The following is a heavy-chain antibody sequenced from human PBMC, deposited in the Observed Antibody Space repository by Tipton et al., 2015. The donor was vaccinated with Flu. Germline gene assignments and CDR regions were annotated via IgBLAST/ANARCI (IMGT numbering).Heavy chain of an antibody. CDR2: IYYSGST. V-gene: IGHV4-59*01. J-gene: IGHJ5*02. CDR3: ARALGSYANWFDP. Sequence: LSLTCTVSGGSISSYYWSWIRQPPGKGLEWIGYIYYSGSTNYNPSLKSRVTISVDTSKNQFSLKLSSVTAADTAVYYCARALGSYANWFDPWGQGTLVTVSS. CDR1: GGSISSYY. D-gene: IGHD1-26*01.